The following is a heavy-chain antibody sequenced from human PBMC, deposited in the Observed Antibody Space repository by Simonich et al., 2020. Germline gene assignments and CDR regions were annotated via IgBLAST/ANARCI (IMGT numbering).Heavy chain of an antibody. V-gene: IGHV1-2*02. CDR3: ASWPSIPASYGSGSYFDY. D-gene: IGHD3-10*01. J-gene: IGHJ4*02. CDR2: INPNIGGT. Sequence: QVQLVKSGAEVKKPGALVKVSCKASGYTINGYYMHWVRHAPGQGLDGIVWINPNIGGTNYALKFTGRVTLTRETSIRTAYMERGRLRSDDTAVYYCASWPSIPASYGSGSYFDYWGQGTLVTVSS. CDR1: GYTINGYY.